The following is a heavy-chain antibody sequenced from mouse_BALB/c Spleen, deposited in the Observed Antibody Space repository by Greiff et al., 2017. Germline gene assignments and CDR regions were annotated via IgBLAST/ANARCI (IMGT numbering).Heavy chain of an antibody. Sequence: EVQGVESGGGLVKPGGSLKLSCAASGFTFSSYAMSWVRQSPEKRLEWVAEISSGGSYTYYPDTVTGRFTISRDNAKNTLYLEMSSLRSEDTAMYYCARAGNTDYYAMDYWGQGTSVTVSS. D-gene: IGHD2-1*01. V-gene: IGHV5-9-4*01. CDR2: ISSGGSYT. J-gene: IGHJ4*01. CDR3: ARAGNTDYYAMDY. CDR1: GFTFSSYA.